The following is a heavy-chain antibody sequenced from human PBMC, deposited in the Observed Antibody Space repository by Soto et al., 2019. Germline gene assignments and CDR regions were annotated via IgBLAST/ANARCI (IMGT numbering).Heavy chain of an antibody. CDR3: ARPRSSYDSRSFDI. V-gene: IGHV3-48*02. D-gene: IGHD3-22*01. Sequence: GGSLRLSCAASGFTFSSYAMNWVRQAPGKGLEWVSYITSTSSTIYYADSVKGRFTISRDNAKNSLYLQMNSLRDEDTAVYYCARPRSSYDSRSFDIWGQGTTVTVSS. CDR1: GFTFSSYA. CDR2: ITSTSSTI. J-gene: IGHJ3*02.